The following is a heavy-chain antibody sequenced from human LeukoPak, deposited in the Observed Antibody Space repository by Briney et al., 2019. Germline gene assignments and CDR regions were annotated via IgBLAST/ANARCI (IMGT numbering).Heavy chain of an antibody. CDR2: FDPEDGET. J-gene: IGHJ4*02. V-gene: IGHV1-24*01. D-gene: IGHD3-10*01. CDR3: ATTSFYGSGSLWAFDY. Sequence: ASVKVSCKVSGYTLTELSMHWVRQAPGKGLEWMGGFDPEDGETIYAQKFQGRVTMTEDTSTDTAYMELSSLRSEDTAVYYCATTSFYGSGSLWAFDYWGQGTLVTVSS. CDR1: GYTLTELS.